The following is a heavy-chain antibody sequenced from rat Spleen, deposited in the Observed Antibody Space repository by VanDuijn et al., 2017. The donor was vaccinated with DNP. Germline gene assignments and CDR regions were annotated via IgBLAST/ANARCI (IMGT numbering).Heavy chain of an antibody. Sequence: EVKLVESGGGLVQPGRSLKLSCAASGFNFNDHWMGWVRQAPGKGLERIGEINKDSSTINYNPSLKEKFTISRDNAQNTLFLQMNKLGSEDAAIYFCAREDKGVNAWGQGVSVTVSS. CDR2: INKDSSTI. D-gene: IGHD1-1*01. CDR1: GFNFNDHW. V-gene: IGHV4-2*01. J-gene: IGHJ4*01. CDR3: AREDKGVNA.